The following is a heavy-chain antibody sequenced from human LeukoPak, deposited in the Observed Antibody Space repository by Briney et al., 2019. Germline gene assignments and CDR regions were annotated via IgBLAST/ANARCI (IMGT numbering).Heavy chain of an antibody. J-gene: IGHJ4*02. CDR3: ARLDCSSTSCLFDY. V-gene: IGHV1-8*01. CDR2: MNPNSGNT. Sequence: GASVKVSCKASGYTFTSYDINWVRQATGQGLEWMGWMNPNSGNTGYAQKFQGRVTMTRNTSISTAYMELSSLRSEDTAVYYCARLDCSSTSCLFDYWGQGTLVTVSS. D-gene: IGHD2-2*01. CDR1: GYTFTSYD.